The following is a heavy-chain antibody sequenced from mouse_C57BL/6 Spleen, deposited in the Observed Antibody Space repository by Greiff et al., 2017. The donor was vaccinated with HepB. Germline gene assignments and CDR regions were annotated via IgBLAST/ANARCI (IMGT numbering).Heavy chain of an antibody. Sequence: EVQLQHSGPELVKPGASVKMSCKASGYTFTDYNMHWVKQSHGKSLEWIGYINPNNGGTSYNQKFKGKATLTVNKSSSTAYMELRSLTSEDSAVYYCAKDYGSSYWYFDVWGTGTTVTVSS. CDR3: AKDYGSSYWYFDV. CDR1: GYTFTDYN. V-gene: IGHV1-22*01. CDR2: INPNNGGT. J-gene: IGHJ1*03. D-gene: IGHD1-1*01.